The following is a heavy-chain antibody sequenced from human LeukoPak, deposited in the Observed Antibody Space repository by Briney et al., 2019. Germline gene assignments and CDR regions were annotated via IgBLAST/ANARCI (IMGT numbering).Heavy chain of an antibody. J-gene: IGHJ4*02. CDR3: ARGPFTWYSSGWYVN. D-gene: IGHD6-19*01. CDR1: GYTFTGYY. CDR2: INPNSGGT. V-gene: IGHV1-2*02. Sequence: ASVKVSCKASGYTFTGYYMHWERQAPGQGLEWMGWINPNSGGTNYAQKFQGRVTMTRDTSISTAYMELSRLRSDDTAVYYCARGPFTWYSSGWYVNWGQGTLVTVSS.